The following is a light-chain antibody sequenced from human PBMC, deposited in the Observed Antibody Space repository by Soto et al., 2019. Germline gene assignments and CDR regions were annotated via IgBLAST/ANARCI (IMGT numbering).Light chain of an antibody. CDR2: WAS. CDR1: QSLLYSANNKNY. CDR3: QQYYNTPQT. J-gene: IGKJ1*01. V-gene: IGKV4-1*01. Sequence: DIVMTQSPDSLAVSLGERAAIDCKSSQSLLYSANNKNYLDWYQQKPGQPPKLLIYWASTRESGVPDRFSGSGSGTDLTLTISSPQSEDAAVYYCQQYYNTPQTFGQGTKVEVK.